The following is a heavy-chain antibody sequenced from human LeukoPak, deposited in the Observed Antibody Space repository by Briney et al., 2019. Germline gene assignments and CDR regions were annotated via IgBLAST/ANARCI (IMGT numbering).Heavy chain of an antibody. CDR2: ISYDGSNK. CDR3: AKDKAPSREELLWFGGLLSDFDY. CDR1: GFTFSSYG. J-gene: IGHJ4*02. D-gene: IGHD3-10*01. V-gene: IGHV3-30*18. Sequence: PGGSLRLSCAASGFTFSSYGMHWVRQAPGKGLEWVAVISYDGSNKFYADSVKGRFTISRDNSKNTLYLQMKSLRAEDTAVYYCAKDKAPSREELLWFGGLLSDFDYGGQGTLVTVSS.